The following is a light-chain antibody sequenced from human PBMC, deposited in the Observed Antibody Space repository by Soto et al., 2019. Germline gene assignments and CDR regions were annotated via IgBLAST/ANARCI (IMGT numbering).Light chain of an antibody. J-gene: IGKJ4*01. Sequence: ESVLTQSPVTLSLSPGERATLSCRASQSVSSNYLAWYQQKPGQAPRLLIYGASTRATGIPDRFSGSGSGTDFTLTISRLEPEDFAVYYCQQYSSSPITFGGGTKVDIK. CDR3: QQYSSSPIT. CDR2: GAS. CDR1: QSVSSNY. V-gene: IGKV3-20*01.